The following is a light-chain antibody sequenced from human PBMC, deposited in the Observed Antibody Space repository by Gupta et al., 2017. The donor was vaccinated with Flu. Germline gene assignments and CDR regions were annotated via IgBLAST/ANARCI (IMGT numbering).Light chain of an antibody. CDR3: QAGDSSTVI. CDR1: EFGDKC. V-gene: IGLV3-1*01. Sequence: STVKITSITCSGDEFGDKCISWHQQKPDQPLLLVIYKGSSRTAATPGRFSGSSSADTATLTIRGTKAGDEDDYYWQAGDSSTVIFGGGTKLTVL. J-gene: IGLJ2*01. CDR2: KGS.